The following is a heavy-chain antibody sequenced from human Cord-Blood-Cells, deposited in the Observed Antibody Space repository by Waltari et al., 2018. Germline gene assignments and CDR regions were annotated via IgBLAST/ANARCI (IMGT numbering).Heavy chain of an antibody. D-gene: IGHD3-9*01. Sequence: EVQLVESGGGLVQPGGSLRLSCAASGFTVSSNYMSWVRQAPGRGRGWVSVIYSGGSTYYADSVKGRFTISRHNSKNTLYLQMNSLRAEDTAVYYCASLDAGLDYWGQGTLVIVSS. CDR1: GFTVSSNY. CDR2: IYSGGST. CDR3: ASLDAGLDY. J-gene: IGHJ4*02. V-gene: IGHV3-53*04.